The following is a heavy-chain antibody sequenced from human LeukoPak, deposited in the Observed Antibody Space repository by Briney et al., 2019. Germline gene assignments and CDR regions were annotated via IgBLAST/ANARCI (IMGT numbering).Heavy chain of an antibody. D-gene: IGHD3-22*01. CDR2: IYYSGST. J-gene: IGHJ4*02. Sequence: SETLSLTCTVSVGSISSSSYYWGWIRQPPGKGLEWIGSIYYSGSTYYNPSLKSRVTISVDTSKNQFSLKLSSVTAADTAVYYCARPAVYDSSGPMEYWGQGTLVTVSS. CDR3: ARPAVYDSSGPMEY. CDR1: VGSISSSSYY. V-gene: IGHV4-39*01.